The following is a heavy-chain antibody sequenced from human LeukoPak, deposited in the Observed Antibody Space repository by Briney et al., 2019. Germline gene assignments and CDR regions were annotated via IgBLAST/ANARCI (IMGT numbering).Heavy chain of an antibody. Sequence: SETLSLTCAVYGGSFSGYYWSWIRQPPGKGLEWIGEINHSGSTNYNPSLKSRVTISVDTSKNQFSLKLSSVTAADTAVYYCARTSYCGGDCYKGNSFDYWGQGTLVTVSS. CDR2: INHSGST. V-gene: IGHV4-34*01. J-gene: IGHJ4*02. D-gene: IGHD2-21*02. CDR1: GGSFSGYY. CDR3: ARTSYCGGDCYKGNSFDY.